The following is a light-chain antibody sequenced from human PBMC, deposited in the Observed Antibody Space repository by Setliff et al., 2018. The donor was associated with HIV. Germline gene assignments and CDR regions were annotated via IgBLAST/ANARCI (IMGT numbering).Light chain of an antibody. Sequence: SVLTQPASVSGSPGQSITISCTGSRSDVGNTLSVSWYQQNVGEVPKLLIYEVDRRPSGISHRFSGSKSGSTASLTISGLQAEDEAEYYCSSYRSNNPYVFGTGSKVTVL. CDR3: SSYRSNNPYV. CDR2: EVD. J-gene: IGLJ1*01. V-gene: IGLV2-14*03. CDR1: RSDVGNTLS.